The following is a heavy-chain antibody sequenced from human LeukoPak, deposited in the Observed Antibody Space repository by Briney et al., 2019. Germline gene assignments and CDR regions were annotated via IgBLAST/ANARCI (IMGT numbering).Heavy chain of an antibody. J-gene: IGHJ4*02. CDR1: GYTFTSYG. V-gene: IGHV1-18*01. CDR2: ISTYNGNT. CDR3: ARDTDDEGFDY. D-gene: IGHD1-1*01. Sequence: GASVKVSCKASGYTFTSYGINWVRQAPGQGLEWMGWISTYNGNTNYAQKLQGRVSMTTDKSTSTAYMELRSLRSDDTAVYYCARDTDDEGFDYWGQGTLVTVSS.